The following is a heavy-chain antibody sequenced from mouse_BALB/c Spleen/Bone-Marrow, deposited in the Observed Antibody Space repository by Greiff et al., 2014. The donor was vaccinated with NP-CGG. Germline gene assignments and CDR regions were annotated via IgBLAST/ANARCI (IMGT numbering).Heavy chain of an antibody. Sequence: VQLQQSGSELVKPGASVKLSCAASGFNIKDTYMHWVKQRPEQGLEWIGRIDPANGDTKYDPKFQGKATITADTSSNTAYLQPSSLTSEDTAVYYGTRPSFYYGSSYWYFDVWGAGTTVTVSS. J-gene: IGHJ1*01. CDR1: GFNIKDTY. CDR3: TRPSFYYGSSYWYFDV. V-gene: IGHV14-3*02. CDR2: IDPANGDT. D-gene: IGHD1-1*01.